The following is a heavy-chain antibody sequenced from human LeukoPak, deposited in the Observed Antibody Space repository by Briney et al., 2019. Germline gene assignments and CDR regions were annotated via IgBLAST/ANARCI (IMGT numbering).Heavy chain of an antibody. V-gene: IGHV4-34*01. CDR1: GGSFSGYY. CDR2: INHSGST. J-gene: IGHJ5*02. Sequence: PSETLSLTCAVYGGSFSGYYWSWIRQPPGKGLEWIGEINHSGSTNYNPSLKSRVTISVDTSKNQFSLKLSSVTAADTAVYYCARLRYCSGGSCYSGGWFDPWGQGTLVTVSS. D-gene: IGHD2-15*01. CDR3: ARLRYCSGGSCYSGGWFDP.